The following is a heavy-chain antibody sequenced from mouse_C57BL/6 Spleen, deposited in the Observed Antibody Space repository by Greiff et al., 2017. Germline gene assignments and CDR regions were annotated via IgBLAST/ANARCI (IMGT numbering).Heavy chain of an antibody. V-gene: IGHV1-22*01. CDR1: GYTFTDYN. CDR3: ARDGYCGSSLY. CDR2: INPNNGGT. Sequence: EVQLQQSGPELVKPGASVKMSCKASGYTFTDYNMHWVKQSHGKSLEWIGNINPNNGGTSYNQKFKGKATLTVNKSSSTAYMELRSLTSEDSAVYYCARDGYCGSSLYWGQGTTLTVSS. D-gene: IGHD1-1*01. J-gene: IGHJ2*01.